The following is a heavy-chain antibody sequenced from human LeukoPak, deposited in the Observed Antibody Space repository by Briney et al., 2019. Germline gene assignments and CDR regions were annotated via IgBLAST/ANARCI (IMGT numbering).Heavy chain of an antibody. CDR2: MNPSGST. CDR1: GGSFSGYY. D-gene: IGHD3-22*01. J-gene: IGHJ6*03. V-gene: IGHV4-34*01. CDR3: ARGRQDVTMIVVVMTAVSYYLDV. Sequence: SETLSLPCAVYGGSFSGYYWTWLRQTPEKGLEWIGEMNPSGSTNYNPSLKSRVTISVDTSKNQFSLELSSVTAADTAVYYCARGRQDVTMIVVVMTAVSYYLDVWGKGTTVTVS.